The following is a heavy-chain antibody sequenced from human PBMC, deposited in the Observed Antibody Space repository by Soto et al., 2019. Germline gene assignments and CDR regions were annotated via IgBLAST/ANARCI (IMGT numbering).Heavy chain of an antibody. CDR1: GFSLDTSGVG. CDR2: IYWDDDK. D-gene: IGHD3-9*01. Sequence: QITLKESGPTLVKPTQTLTLTCTFSGFSLDTSGVGVGWIRQPPGKTLEWLALIYWDDDKRYSPSLNSRLTITKDTSKNQVVLRMTNVDPVDTATYYCAHIFDFHWVWAFEYWGQGALVTVSS. J-gene: IGHJ4*02. CDR3: AHIFDFHWVWAFEY. V-gene: IGHV2-5*02.